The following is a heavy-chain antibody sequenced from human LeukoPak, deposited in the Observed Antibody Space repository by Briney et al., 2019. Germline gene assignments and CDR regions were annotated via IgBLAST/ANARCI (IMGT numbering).Heavy chain of an antibody. CDR1: GFTFSSYG. V-gene: IGHV3-30*18. Sequence: GSLRLSCAASGFTFSSYGMHWVRQAPGKGLEWVAVISYDGSNKYYADSVKGRFTISRDNSKNTLYLQMNSLRAEDTAVYYCAKDGIAAAGSLDYWGQGTLVTVSP. CDR2: ISYDGSNK. J-gene: IGHJ4*02. D-gene: IGHD6-13*01. CDR3: AKDGIAAAGSLDY.